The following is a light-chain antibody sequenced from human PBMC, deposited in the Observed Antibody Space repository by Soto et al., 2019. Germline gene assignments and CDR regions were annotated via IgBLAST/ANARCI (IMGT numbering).Light chain of an antibody. V-gene: IGKV3-20*01. J-gene: IGKJ1*01. CDR2: GAS. CDR1: QSISSNF. CDR3: QXYGGSPRT. Sequence: EVVLTQSPGTLSLSPGEGANLSCRASQSISSNFLAWYQQKRGQAPRILIHGASNRATGIPXRFSGSGSGTDLTLTITRLEPEDFAVYYFQXYGGSPRTXGQGTKVEI.